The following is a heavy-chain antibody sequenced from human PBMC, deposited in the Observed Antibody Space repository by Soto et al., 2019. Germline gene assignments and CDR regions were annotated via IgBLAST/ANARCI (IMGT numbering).Heavy chain of an antibody. Sequence: GGSLRLSCAASGFTFSSYAMSWVLQAPGKGLEWVSAISGSGGSTYYADSVKGRFTISRDNSKNTLYLQMNSLRAEDTAVYYCAKSTDCSGGSCYGNYYYYYGMDVWGQGNTVTVSS. D-gene: IGHD2-15*01. V-gene: IGHV3-23*01. CDR2: ISGSGGST. J-gene: IGHJ6*02. CDR3: AKSTDCSGGSCYGNYYYYYGMDV. CDR1: GFTFSSYA.